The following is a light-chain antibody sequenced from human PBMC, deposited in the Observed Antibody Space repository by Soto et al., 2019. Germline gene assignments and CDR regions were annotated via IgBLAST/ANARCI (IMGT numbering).Light chain of an antibody. CDR2: LNSDGSH. CDR3: QTWGSGIVV. CDR1: SGHSNYA. Sequence: QLVLTQSPSASASLGASVKLTCTLSSGHSNYAIAWHQQQSEKGPRYLMNLNSDGSHSKGDGIPDRFSGSSSGAERYLTISRLQSDDEADYYCQTWGSGIVVFGGGTKLTVL. J-gene: IGLJ2*01. V-gene: IGLV4-69*01.